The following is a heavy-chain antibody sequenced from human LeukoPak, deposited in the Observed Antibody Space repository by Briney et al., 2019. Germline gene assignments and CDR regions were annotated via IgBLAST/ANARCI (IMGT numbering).Heavy chain of an antibody. CDR2: IRDSGAET. D-gene: IGHD6-19*01. J-gene: IGHJ4*02. Sequence: PGGSLRLSCAASGFTFSTYGMSWVRQAPGKGLEWVSSIRDSGAETYYADSVRGRFTISRDNSKNTLYLQMNSLRAEDTAVYYCAKERYISGWSDSFDYWGQGTLLTVSS. CDR1: GFTFSTYG. CDR3: AKERYISGWSDSFDY. V-gene: IGHV3-23*01.